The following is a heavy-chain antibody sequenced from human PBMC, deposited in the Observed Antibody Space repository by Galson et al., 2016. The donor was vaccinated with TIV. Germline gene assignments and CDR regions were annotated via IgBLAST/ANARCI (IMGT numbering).Heavy chain of an antibody. CDR2: FDPEDGET. CDR3: ARVLEVASTDY. Sequence: SVKVSCKVSGYTLNELSMHWVRQAPGKGLVWVGGFDPEDGETIYAQKFQGRITMTEDKATDTAYLQLSSLRSEDTAEYYGARVLEVASTDYWGQGTLVTVSS. V-gene: IGHV1-24*01. J-gene: IGHJ4*02. D-gene: IGHD2-2*01. CDR1: GYTLNELS.